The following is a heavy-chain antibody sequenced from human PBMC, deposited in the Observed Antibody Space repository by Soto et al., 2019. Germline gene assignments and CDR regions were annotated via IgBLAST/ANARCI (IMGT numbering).Heavy chain of an antibody. CDR2: IRGFSPYT. V-gene: IGHV3-21*01. CDR1: GFTFSSYA. Sequence: GSLILCSADSGFTFSSYAMSWVRQAPGRGLEWVSGIRGFSPYTFYAESVKGRFTISRDNAKNSLYLQMNSLRAEDTAVYYCARDRGYDAHDYYYNAMDVWGQGTTVTVSS. J-gene: IGHJ6*02. D-gene: IGHD2-15*01. CDR3: ARDRGYDAHDYYYNAMDV.